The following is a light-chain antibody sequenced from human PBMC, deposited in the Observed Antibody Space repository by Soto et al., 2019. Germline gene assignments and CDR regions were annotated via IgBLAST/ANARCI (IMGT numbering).Light chain of an antibody. Sequence: DIVMTQSPATLSVSPGERATLSCRASESISSNLAWYQQQPGQAPRLLIYGASTRATGFPAKFSGSGFGTEFTLTISSLQSEDFAVYYCQQYSKGPSTFGGGTKVESK. V-gene: IGKV3-15*01. J-gene: IGKJ4*01. CDR1: ESISSN. CDR3: QQYSKGPST. CDR2: GAS.